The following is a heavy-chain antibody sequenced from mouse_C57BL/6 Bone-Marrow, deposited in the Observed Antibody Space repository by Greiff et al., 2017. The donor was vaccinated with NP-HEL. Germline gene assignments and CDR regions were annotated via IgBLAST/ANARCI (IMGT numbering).Heavy chain of an antibody. CDR2: ISAGGSYT. J-gene: IGHJ2*01. CDR3: ARRGVYYFDD. V-gene: IGHV5-4*01. Sequence: EVQVVESGGGLVKPGGSLKLSCAASGFTFSSYAMSWVRQTPEKRLEWVATISAGGSYTYYPDNVKGRFTISRDNSKNNLYLQMSQLKSEDTAMYYCARRGVYYFDDWGQGTTLTVSS. CDR1: GFTFSSYA.